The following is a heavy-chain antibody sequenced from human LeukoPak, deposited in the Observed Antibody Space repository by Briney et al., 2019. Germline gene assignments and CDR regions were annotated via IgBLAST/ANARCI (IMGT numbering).Heavy chain of an antibody. CDR3: ARENAGQQLLVLVSTDFWFDP. V-gene: IGHV4-4*07. Sequence: SETLSLTCTVSGGSISSYYWSWIRQPAGKGLEWIGRIYTSGSTSYNPSLKSRVTMSVDTSKNQFSLKLSSVTAADTAVYYCARENAGQQLLVLVSTDFWFDPWGQGTLVTVSS. CDR1: GGSISSYY. D-gene: IGHD6-13*01. J-gene: IGHJ5*02. CDR2: IYTSGST.